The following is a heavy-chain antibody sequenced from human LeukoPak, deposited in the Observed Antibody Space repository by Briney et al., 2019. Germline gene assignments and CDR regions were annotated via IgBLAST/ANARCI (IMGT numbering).Heavy chain of an antibody. Sequence: GGSLRLSCAASGFTFSNYWMIWVRQAPGKGLEWVASIKQDGSEKQYVGSVRGRFTISRDNAKNSLYLHMNSLTAEDTAMYYCARDWVAGVPFDAFDIWGQGTMVSVSS. CDR1: GFTFSNYW. CDR3: ARDWVAGVPFDAFDI. J-gene: IGHJ3*02. V-gene: IGHV3-7*03. CDR2: IKQDGSEK. D-gene: IGHD3-10*01.